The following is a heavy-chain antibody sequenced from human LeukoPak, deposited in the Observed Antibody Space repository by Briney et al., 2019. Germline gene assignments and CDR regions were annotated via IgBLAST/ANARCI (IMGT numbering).Heavy chain of an antibody. V-gene: IGHV4-39*07. J-gene: IGHJ3*02. D-gene: IGHD1-1*01. CDR3: ARIQLQRRFAFDI. Sequence: PSETLSLTCSVSGGSISSSSSYWGWIRQPPGKGLEWIGSIYHTGSTYYNPSLNSRVTISVDTSKNQFSLKLSSVTATDTAVYYCARIQLQRRFAFDIWGQGTMVTVSS. CDR2: IYHTGST. CDR1: GGSISSSSSY.